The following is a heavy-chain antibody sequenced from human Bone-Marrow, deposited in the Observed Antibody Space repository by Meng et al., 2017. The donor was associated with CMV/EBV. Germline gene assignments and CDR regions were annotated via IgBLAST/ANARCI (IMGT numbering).Heavy chain of an antibody. CDR3: ASSGSRGSSWYYYYYGMDV. CDR1: GGTFSSYA. D-gene: IGHD6-13*01. Sequence: SVKVSCKASGGTFSSYAISWVRQAPGQGLEWMGGIIPIFGTANYAQKFQGRVTITTDESTSTAYMELSSLRSEDTAVYYCASSGSRGSSWYYYYYGMDVWGQGTTVTVSS. CDR2: IIPIFGTA. J-gene: IGHJ6*02. V-gene: IGHV1-69*05.